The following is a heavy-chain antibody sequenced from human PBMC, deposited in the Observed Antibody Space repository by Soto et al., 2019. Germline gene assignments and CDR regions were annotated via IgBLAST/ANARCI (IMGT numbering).Heavy chain of an antibody. CDR1: GFTFTSSA. D-gene: IGHD3-3*01. J-gene: IGHJ6*02. CDR2: IVVGSGNT. V-gene: IGHV1-58*01. Sequence: ASVKVSCKASGFTFTSSAVQWVRQARGQRLEWIGWIVVGSGNTNYAQKFQERVTITRDMSTSTAYMELSSLRSEDTAVYYCAAVDYDFWSGYLSMDVWGQGTTVTVSS. CDR3: AAVDYDFWSGYLSMDV.